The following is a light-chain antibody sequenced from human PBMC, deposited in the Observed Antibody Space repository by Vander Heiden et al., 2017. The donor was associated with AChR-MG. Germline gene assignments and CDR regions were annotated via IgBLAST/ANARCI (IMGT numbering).Light chain of an antibody. V-gene: IGLV1-47*01. Sequence: QSVLTQPPSASGTPGHRVTISCSGSSSNIGSNYVFWYQQLPGTAPKLLIYRNNQRPSGVPDRFSGSKSGTSASLAISGLRSEDEADYYCAAWDDSLSGRMVFGGGTKLTVL. J-gene: IGLJ3*02. CDR2: RNN. CDR3: AAWDDSLSGRMV. CDR1: SSNIGSNY.